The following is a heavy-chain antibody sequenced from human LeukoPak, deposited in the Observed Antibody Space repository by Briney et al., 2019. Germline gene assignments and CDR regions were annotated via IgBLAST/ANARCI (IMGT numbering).Heavy chain of an antibody. CDR2: IYYSGST. D-gene: IGHD3-10*01. V-gene: IGHV4-59*01. CDR3: ARGQRVRQERITMVRGVPTSNWFDP. Sequence: SETLSLTCTVSGGSISSYYWSWIRQPPGKGLEWIGYIYYSGSTNHTPSLKSRVTISADTSKNQFSLKLSSVTAADTAVYYCARGQRVRQERITMVRGVPTSNWFDPWGQGTLVTVSS. CDR1: GGSISSYY. J-gene: IGHJ5*02.